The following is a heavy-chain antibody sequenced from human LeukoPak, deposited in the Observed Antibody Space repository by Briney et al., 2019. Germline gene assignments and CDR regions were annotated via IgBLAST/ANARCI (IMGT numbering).Heavy chain of an antibody. Sequence: SETLSLTCAVSDDSFSSHYWTWIRQPPGKGLKWIGYISYIGSTNYNPSLKSRVTISIDTSKNQFSLKLTSVTAADTAVYYCARDLVTVTKGFDIWGQGTMVSVSS. CDR3: ARDLVTVTKGFDI. V-gene: IGHV4-59*11. D-gene: IGHD4-17*01. CDR1: DDSFSSHY. J-gene: IGHJ3*02. CDR2: ISYIGST.